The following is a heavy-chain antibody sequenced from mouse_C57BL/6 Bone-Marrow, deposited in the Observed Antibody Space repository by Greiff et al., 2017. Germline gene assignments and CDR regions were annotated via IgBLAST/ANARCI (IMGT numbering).Heavy chain of an antibody. J-gene: IGHJ3*01. CDR3: ARRVGY. CDR2: IDPSDSYT. CDR1: GYTFTSYW. Sequence: VQLQQPGAELVRPGTSVKLSCKASGYTFTSYWMHWVKQRPGQGLEWIGVIDPSDSYTNYNHKFKGKATLTVDPSSSTAYMQLSSLTSEDSAVYYCARRVGYWGQGTLVTVSA. V-gene: IGHV1-59*01.